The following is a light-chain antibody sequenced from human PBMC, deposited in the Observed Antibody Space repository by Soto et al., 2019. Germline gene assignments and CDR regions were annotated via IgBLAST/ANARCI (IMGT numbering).Light chain of an antibody. Sequence: DIQMTQSPSTLSASLGDSFTVTCLASQPIGTSLHWYQQKPGKAPKVLISAASRLQSGVSSRFSGSGSGTHFALTISNLQPEDFATYYCQQGYTTLWTFGQGTKVDI. J-gene: IGKJ1*01. V-gene: IGKV1-39*01. CDR1: QPIGTS. CDR2: AAS. CDR3: QQGYTTLWT.